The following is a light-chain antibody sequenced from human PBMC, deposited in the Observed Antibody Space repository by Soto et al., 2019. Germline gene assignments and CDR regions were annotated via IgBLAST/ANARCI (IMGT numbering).Light chain of an antibody. Sequence: EIVLTHSPATLSLSPGERATLSCRASQSVSSYLAWYQQKPDQAPRLLIYGASARATGIPDRFSGSGSGTDFTLTISRLEPEDFAVDYCQQYGSSPPITFGQGTRL. CDR3: QQYGSSPPIT. J-gene: IGKJ5*01. CDR2: GAS. V-gene: IGKV3-20*01. CDR1: QSVSSY.